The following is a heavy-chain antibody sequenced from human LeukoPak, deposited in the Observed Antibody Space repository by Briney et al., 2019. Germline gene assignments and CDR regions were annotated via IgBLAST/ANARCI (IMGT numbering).Heavy chain of an antibody. CDR1: GFTFSTYA. CDR3: AKAQSGSGWSFFDY. CDR2: IIESGGST. V-gene: IGHV3-23*01. J-gene: IGHJ4*02. D-gene: IGHD3-3*01. Sequence: GGSLRLSCAASGFTFSTYAMTWVRQAPGKGLEWVSGIIESGGSTFYADSVKGRFSISRDNSKNTLYLQMNSLRAEDTALYYCAKAQSGSGWSFFDYWGQGTLVTVSS.